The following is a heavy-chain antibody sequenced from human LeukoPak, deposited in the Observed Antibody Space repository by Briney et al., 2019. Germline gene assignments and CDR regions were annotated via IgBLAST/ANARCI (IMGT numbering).Heavy chain of an antibody. J-gene: IGHJ5*02. CDR3: ARGGWSRGWFDP. CDR1: GFKFRDYY. V-gene: IGHV3-11*01. D-gene: IGHD3-22*01. Sequence: PGGSLGLSCAASGFKFRDYYMSWIRQAPGKGLEWISYISMSGSVIQYSDSVKGRFTTSRDNVKNSLHLQMDSLRVDDTAVYYCARGGWSRGWFDPWGQGTLVSVSS. CDR2: ISMSGSVI.